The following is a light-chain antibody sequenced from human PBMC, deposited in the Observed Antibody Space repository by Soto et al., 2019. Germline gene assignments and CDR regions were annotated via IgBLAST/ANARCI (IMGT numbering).Light chain of an antibody. CDR2: DVS. Sequence: QSVLTQPRSVSGSPGQSITISCTGTSSDVGGYNYVSWYRQHPGKAPKLMIYDVSKRPSGVPDRFSGSKSGNTASLTISGLQAEDEVDYYCCSYAGSYTHYVFGTGTKLTVL. CDR3: CSYAGSYTHYV. CDR1: SSDVGGYNY. V-gene: IGLV2-11*01. J-gene: IGLJ1*01.